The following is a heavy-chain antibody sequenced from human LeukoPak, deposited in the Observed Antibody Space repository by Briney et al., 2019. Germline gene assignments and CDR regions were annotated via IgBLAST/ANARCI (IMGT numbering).Heavy chain of an antibody. J-gene: IGHJ4*02. Sequence: QPGGSLRISCEVSGFRLTTYGMHWVRQAPGKGLEWVAFIRYDGSNKYYADSVKGRFTISRDNSKNTLYLQMNSLRAEDTAVYYCAKDRPAYCGGDCPAGYFDYWGQGTLVTVSS. CDR2: IRYDGSNK. CDR3: AKDRPAYCGGDCPAGYFDY. CDR1: GFRLTTYG. V-gene: IGHV3-30*02. D-gene: IGHD2-21*01.